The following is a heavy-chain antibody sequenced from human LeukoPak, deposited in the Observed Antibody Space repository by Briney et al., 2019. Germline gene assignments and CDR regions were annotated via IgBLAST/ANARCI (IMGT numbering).Heavy chain of an antibody. J-gene: IGHJ3*02. CDR2: IYYSGST. CDR1: GGSNTIYY. CDR3: ARLRPVAGYDAFDI. V-gene: IGHV4-59*08. D-gene: IGHD6-19*01. Sequence: SETLSLTCSVSGGSNTIYYWSWIRQPPGKGLEWIGYIYYSGSTNYNPSLKSRVTMSVDTSKNQFSLKLTSVTAADMAVYYCARLRPVAGYDAFDIWGHGTMVTVSS.